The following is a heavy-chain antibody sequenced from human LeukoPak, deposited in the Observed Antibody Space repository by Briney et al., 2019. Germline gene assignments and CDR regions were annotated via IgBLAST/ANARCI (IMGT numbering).Heavy chain of an antibody. CDR1: GFSLSASAVT. D-gene: IGHD3-10*01. CDR2: IYCDDDK. V-gene: IGHV2-5*02. CDR3: AHMSTMVRGVTYYFNY. Sequence: SGPTLVNPTQTLTLPCTFSGFSLSASAVTVAWIHQPPRQALEWLALIYCDDDKRYSPSLKSRLTITKDTSKNQVVLTMTNMDPVDTATYYCAHMSTMVRGVTYYFNYWGQGTLVTVSS. J-gene: IGHJ4*02.